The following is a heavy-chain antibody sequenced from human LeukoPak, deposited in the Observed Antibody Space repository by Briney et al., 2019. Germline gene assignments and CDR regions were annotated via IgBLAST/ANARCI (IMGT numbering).Heavy chain of an antibody. D-gene: IGHD6-6*01. Sequence: SETLSLTCTVSGASISSYFWSWIRQPPGKGLEWIGYIYYGGSTNYNPSLKSRVTVSADSSKNQFFLKLSSVTAADTAVYYCARCQQLVGHLFDYWGQGTLVTVSS. CDR1: GASISSYF. V-gene: IGHV4-59*01. CDR2: IYYGGST. CDR3: ARCQQLVGHLFDY. J-gene: IGHJ4*02.